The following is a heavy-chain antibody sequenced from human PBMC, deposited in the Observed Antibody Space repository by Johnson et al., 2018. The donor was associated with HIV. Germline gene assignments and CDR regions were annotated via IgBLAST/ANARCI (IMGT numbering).Heavy chain of an antibody. Sequence: QVQLVESVGGVVQPGGSLRLSCAASGFTFSSYGMHWVRQAPGKGLEWVAFIRYDGSNKYYADSVKGRFTISRDNSKNTLYLQMKSLRAEDTAVYYCAKDTAMVRSSAAFDIWGQGTMVTVSS. CDR1: GFTFSSYG. V-gene: IGHV3-30*02. J-gene: IGHJ3*02. CDR3: AKDTAMVRSSAAFDI. CDR2: IRYDGSNK. D-gene: IGHD5-18*01.